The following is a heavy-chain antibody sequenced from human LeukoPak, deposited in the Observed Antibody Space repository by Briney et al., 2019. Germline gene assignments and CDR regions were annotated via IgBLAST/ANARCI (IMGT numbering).Heavy chain of an antibody. V-gene: IGHV4-39*07. D-gene: IGHD3-10*01. CDR3: ARDRTNGDPEGRAYYGSGSLGGNFDY. CDR2: IYYSGST. Sequence: SETLSLTCTVSGGSISSSSYYWGWIRQPPGKGLEWIGSIYYSGSTYYNPSLKSRVTISVDTSKNQFSLKLSSVTAADTAVYYCARDRTNGDPEGRAYYGSGSLGGNFDYWGQGTLVTVSS. CDR1: GGSISSSSYY. J-gene: IGHJ4*02.